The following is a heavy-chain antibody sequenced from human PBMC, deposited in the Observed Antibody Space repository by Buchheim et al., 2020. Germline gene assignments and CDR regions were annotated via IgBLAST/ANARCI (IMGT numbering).Heavy chain of an antibody. Sequence: EMQLVESGGGLVQPGGSLRLSCAASGFTFSAHSMNWVRQAPGKGLEWISYISSSSNSIFYADSVKGRFTISRDDAKNSLYLQMNVLRAEDTAVYYCARDYGSGNYYSFYYYGMDVWGQGT. V-gene: IGHV3-48*01. CDR1: GFTFSAHS. J-gene: IGHJ6*02. CDR2: ISSSSNSI. CDR3: ARDYGSGNYYSFYYYGMDV. D-gene: IGHD3-10*01.